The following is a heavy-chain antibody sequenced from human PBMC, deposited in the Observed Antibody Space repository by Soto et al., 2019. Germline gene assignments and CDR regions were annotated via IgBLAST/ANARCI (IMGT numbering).Heavy chain of an antibody. CDR1: GGSISSYY. CDR3: ARGIAAAYNWFDP. J-gene: IGHJ5*02. Sequence: QVQLQESGPGLVKPSETLSLTCTVSGGSISSYYWSWIRQPPGKGLEWIGYIYYSGSTNYNPSLKSRVTISVDTSKNQFSLKLSSVTAADTAVYYCARGIAAAYNWFDPWGQGTLVTVSS. V-gene: IGHV4-59*01. CDR2: IYYSGST. D-gene: IGHD6-13*01.